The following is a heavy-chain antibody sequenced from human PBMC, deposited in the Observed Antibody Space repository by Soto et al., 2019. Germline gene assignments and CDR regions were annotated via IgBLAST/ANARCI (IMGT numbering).Heavy chain of an antibody. D-gene: IGHD4-17*01. Sequence: GGSLRLSCAASGFTVSRDYMSWVRQAPGKGLEWVSVIYTGGSTYYADSVKGRFTFSRDNSKNTLYLQMNGLRAEDTAVYYCARAYGGNPALFDPWGQGTLVTVS. J-gene: IGHJ5*02. CDR3: ARAYGGNPALFDP. V-gene: IGHV3-53*01. CDR2: IYTGGST. CDR1: GFTVSRDY.